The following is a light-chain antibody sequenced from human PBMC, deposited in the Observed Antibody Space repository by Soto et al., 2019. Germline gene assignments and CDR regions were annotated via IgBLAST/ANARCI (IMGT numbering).Light chain of an antibody. V-gene: IGLV2-23*01. J-gene: IGLJ3*02. CDR1: SSDVGSYNL. CDR2: EDS. Sequence: QSVLTQPASVSGSPGQSITISCTGTSSDVGSYNLVSWYQQHPGKAPRLIIFEDSKRPSGVSNHFSGSKSGNRASLTISGLQAEDEATYYCCSYAGSDTLVFGGGTKLTVL. CDR3: CSYAGSDTLV.